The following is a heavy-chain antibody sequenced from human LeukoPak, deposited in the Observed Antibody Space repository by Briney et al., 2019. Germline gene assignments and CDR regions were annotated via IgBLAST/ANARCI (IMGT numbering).Heavy chain of an antibody. Sequence: SVKVSCKASGGTFSSYAVSWVRQAPGQGLEWMGGIIPIFGTANYAQKFQGRVTITTDEFTSTAYMELSSLRSEDTAVYYCARGGGYGDYVSDFDYWGQGTLVTVSS. D-gene: IGHD4-17*01. J-gene: IGHJ4*02. CDR3: ARGGGYGDYVSDFDY. CDR1: GGTFSSYA. CDR2: IIPIFGTA. V-gene: IGHV1-69*05.